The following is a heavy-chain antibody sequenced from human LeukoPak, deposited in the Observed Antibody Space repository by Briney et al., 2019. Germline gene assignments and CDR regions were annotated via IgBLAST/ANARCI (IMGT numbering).Heavy chain of an antibody. CDR1: GFIFSSYW. J-gene: IGHJ4*02. D-gene: IGHD6-19*01. CDR3: AKDRIAVASYFDY. Sequence: GGSLRLSCAASGFIFSSYWMHWVRQAPGKGLVWVSRINSDGSSTSYADSVKGRFTISRDNAKNTLYLQMNSLRAEDTAIYFCAKDRIAVASYFDYWGQGTLVTVSS. CDR2: INSDGSST. V-gene: IGHV3-74*01.